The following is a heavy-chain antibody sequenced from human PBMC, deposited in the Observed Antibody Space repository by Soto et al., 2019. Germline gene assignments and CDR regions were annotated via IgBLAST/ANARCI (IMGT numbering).Heavy chain of an antibody. J-gene: IGHJ4*02. D-gene: IGHD6-13*01. V-gene: IGHV3-23*01. CDR1: GFTFRNYA. Sequence: EVQLLESGGGLVQPGGSLRLSCAASGFTFRNYAMSWVRQAPGKGLEWVSAISGDGGTTYNADSVKGRFTISRDNSKNTLYLQLNSLRAEDTASYYCAKDQYGSSSWPLDFDFWGQGTLVTVSP. CDR2: ISGDGGTT. CDR3: AKDQYGSSSWPLDFDF.